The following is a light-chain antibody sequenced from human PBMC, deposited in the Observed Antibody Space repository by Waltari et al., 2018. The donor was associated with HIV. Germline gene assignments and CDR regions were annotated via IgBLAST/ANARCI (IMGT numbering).Light chain of an antibody. Sequence: AIRLTQSPSSLSASTGDRVTITCRASQDIGSYLAWYQQNPGKAPKLLIYAASTLQSGVPSRLSGSGSGTAFTLSVNCLQSEDFATYYCPQYYSYPYTFGQGAKVEIK. CDR2: AAS. V-gene: IGKV1-8*01. CDR1: QDIGSY. CDR3: PQYYSYPYT. J-gene: IGKJ1*01.